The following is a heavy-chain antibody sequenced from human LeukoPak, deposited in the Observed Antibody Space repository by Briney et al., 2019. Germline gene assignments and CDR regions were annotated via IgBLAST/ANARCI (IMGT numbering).Heavy chain of an antibody. CDR1: GFTFSSYA. Sequence: PGGSLRLSCAASGFTFSSYAMSWVRQAPGKGLEWVSAISGSTGSTYYADSVKGRFTISRDNSKNTLYLQMNSLRAEDTAVYYCAKAASIVVVPAAALDYWGQGTLVTVSS. J-gene: IGHJ4*02. CDR2: ISGSTGST. CDR3: AKAASIVVVPAAALDY. V-gene: IGHV3-23*01. D-gene: IGHD2-2*01.